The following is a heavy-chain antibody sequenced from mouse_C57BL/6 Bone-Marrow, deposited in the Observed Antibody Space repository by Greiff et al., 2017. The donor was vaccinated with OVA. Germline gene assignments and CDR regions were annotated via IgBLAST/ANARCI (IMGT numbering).Heavy chain of an antibody. D-gene: IGHD1-1*01. Sequence: QVQLKQPGAELVKPGASVKMSCKASGYTFTSYWITWVKQRPGQGLEWIGDIYPGSGSTNYNEKFKSKATLTVDTSYSTAYMQLSILTSEDSAVYYCARDGSSSLSYAMDYWGQGTSVTVSS. CDR2: IYPGSGST. J-gene: IGHJ4*01. CDR1: GYTFTSYW. CDR3: ARDGSSSLSYAMDY. V-gene: IGHV1-55*01.